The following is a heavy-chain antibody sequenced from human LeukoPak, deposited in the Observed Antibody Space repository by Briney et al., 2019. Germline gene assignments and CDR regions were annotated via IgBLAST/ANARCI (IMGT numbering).Heavy chain of an antibody. CDR2: ISSSSSYI. CDR1: GFTFSSYS. J-gene: IGHJ4*02. V-gene: IGHV3-21*01. D-gene: IGHD6-19*01. Sequence: AGGSLRLSCAASGFTFSSYSMNWVRQAPGKGLEWVSSISSSSSYIYYADSVKGRSTISRDNAKNSLYLQMNSLRAEDTAVYYCASSSVGQHSSGWYGMVDYWGQGTLVTVSS. CDR3: ASSSVGQHSSGWYGMVDY.